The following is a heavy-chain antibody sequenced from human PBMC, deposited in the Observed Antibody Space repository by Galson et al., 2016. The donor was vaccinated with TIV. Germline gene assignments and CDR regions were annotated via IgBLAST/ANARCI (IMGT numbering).Heavy chain of an antibody. V-gene: IGHV3-21*01. D-gene: IGHD3-10*02. CDR2: ITSTSNYI. CDR3: ARRGAYVSDALDI. CDR1: GFTFSSFT. Sequence: SLRLSCAASGFTFSSFTMNWVRQAPDRGLEWVSSITSTSNYIYYTDSVKGRFTNSRDNAKNSLYLQINSLRVGDTAVYYCARRGAYVSDALDIWGQGTMVTVSS. J-gene: IGHJ3*02.